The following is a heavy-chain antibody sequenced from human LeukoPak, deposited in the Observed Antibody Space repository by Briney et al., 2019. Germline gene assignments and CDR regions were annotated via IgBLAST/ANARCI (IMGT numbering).Heavy chain of an antibody. Sequence: PGGSLRLSYAASGFTFDSNYLSWVRQAPGKGLEWVSTIYTGGNTYYAASVKGRFTISRDFSKNTVFLHMNSLRAEDTAMYYCARGDDSGYYDYFDYRGQGALVTVSS. V-gene: IGHV3-53*01. CDR1: GFTFDSNY. J-gene: IGHJ4*02. CDR3: ARGDDSGYYDYFDY. CDR2: IYTGGNT. D-gene: IGHD3-22*01.